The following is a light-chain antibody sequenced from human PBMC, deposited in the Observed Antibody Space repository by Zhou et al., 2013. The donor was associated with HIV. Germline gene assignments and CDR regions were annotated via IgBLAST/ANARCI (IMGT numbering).Light chain of an antibody. CDR3: QQYNSYPLT. Sequence: DIHMTQSPSTLSASVGDRVTITCRASQSITSWLAWYQQKPGKAPKLLIYKASSLEAGVPSRFSGSASGAEFTLTISSLQPDDSATYYCQQYNSYPLTFGQGTRLEIK. V-gene: IGKV1-5*03. CDR1: QSITSW. CDR2: KAS. J-gene: IGKJ5*01.